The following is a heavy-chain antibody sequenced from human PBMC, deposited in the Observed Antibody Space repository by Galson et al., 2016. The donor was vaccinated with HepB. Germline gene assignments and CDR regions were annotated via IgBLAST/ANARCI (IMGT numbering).Heavy chain of an antibody. CDR3: AGGLGDYGGGGRDY. D-gene: IGHD4-17*01. V-gene: IGHV3-53*01. Sequence: SLRLSCAVSGFSVSSTYMSWVRQAPGKGLEWVSVVFAGGDTYNAASVKARFTSSRDTSKNTLYLQMNSLRAEDTAVYYCAGGLGDYGGGGRDYWGQGTLVTVSS. J-gene: IGHJ4*02. CDR1: GFSVSSTY. CDR2: VFAGGDT.